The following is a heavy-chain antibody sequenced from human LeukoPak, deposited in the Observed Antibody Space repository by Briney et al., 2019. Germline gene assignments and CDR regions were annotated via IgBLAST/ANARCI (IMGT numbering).Heavy chain of an antibody. V-gene: IGHV3-30-3*01. Sequence: GRSLRLSCAASGFTFSNYAMHWVRQAPGKGLEWVAILSHDGGSKYYADSVKGRFTISRDNARNTLYLQMNSLRAEDTAVYYCVRELRATTSPGPFDYWGQGTLVTVSS. D-gene: IGHD4-17*01. CDR3: VRELRATTSPGPFDY. CDR1: GFTFSNYA. CDR2: LSHDGGSK. J-gene: IGHJ4*02.